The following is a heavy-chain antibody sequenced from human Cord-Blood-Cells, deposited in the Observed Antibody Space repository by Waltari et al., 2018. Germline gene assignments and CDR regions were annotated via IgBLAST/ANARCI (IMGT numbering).Heavy chain of an antibody. Sequence: QVQLVQSGAEVKKPGSSVKVSCKASGGTFSSYAISWVRQAPGQGLEWMGGIIPILGIANYAQKSQGRVTITADESTSTAYMELSSLRSEDTAVYYCALNASINWKFDYWGQGTLVTVSS. CDR1: GGTFSSYA. CDR3: ALNASINWKFDY. CDR2: IIPILGIA. D-gene: IGHD1-1*01. J-gene: IGHJ4*02. V-gene: IGHV1-69*04.